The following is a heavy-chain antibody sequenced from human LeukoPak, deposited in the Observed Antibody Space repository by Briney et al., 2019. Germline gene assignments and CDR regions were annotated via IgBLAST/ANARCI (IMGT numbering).Heavy chain of an antibody. Sequence: PGGSLRLSCAASGFTFSSYWMHWVRQAPGKGLVWVSRINTDGSSTSYADFVKGRFTISRDNAKNTLYLQMNSLGAEDTAVYYCARSKYCSSSSCLIDYWGQGTLVTVSS. J-gene: IGHJ4*02. V-gene: IGHV3-74*01. CDR3: ARSKYCSSSSCLIDY. D-gene: IGHD2-15*01. CDR1: GFTFSSYW. CDR2: INTDGSST.